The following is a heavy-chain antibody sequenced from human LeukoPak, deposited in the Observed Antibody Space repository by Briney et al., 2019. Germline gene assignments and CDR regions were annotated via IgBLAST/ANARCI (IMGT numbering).Heavy chain of an antibody. V-gene: IGHV4-39*01. CDR1: GGSTSSSSCY. Sequence: SETLSLTCTVSGGSTSSSSCYWGWIRQPPGKGLEWIGSIYYSGSTYYNPPLKSRVTISVDTSKNQFSLKLSSVTAADTAVYYCARPMGQQLVLGIGAFDIWGQGTMVTVSS. CDR2: IYYSGST. J-gene: IGHJ3*02. CDR3: ARPMGQQLVLGIGAFDI. D-gene: IGHD6-13*01.